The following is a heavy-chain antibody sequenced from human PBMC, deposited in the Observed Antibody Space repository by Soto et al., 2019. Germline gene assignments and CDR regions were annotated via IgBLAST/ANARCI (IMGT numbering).Heavy chain of an antibody. CDR2: IVPIFGTP. V-gene: IGHV1-69*12. CDR3: AREGRQQLVLAFDY. D-gene: IGHD6-13*01. J-gene: IGHJ4*02. Sequence: QVQVVQSGAEVKKPGSSVKVSCKASGGTFTSSAISWVRQAPGQGLEWLGGIVPIFGTPSYAQKFQGRVSITADESTSTAYMELSSLRSEDTAVYYCAREGRQQLVLAFDYWGQGTLVTVSS. CDR1: GGTFTSSA.